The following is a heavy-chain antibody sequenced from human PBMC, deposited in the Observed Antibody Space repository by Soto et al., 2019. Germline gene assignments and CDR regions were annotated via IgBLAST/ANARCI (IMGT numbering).Heavy chain of an antibody. D-gene: IGHD2-15*01. J-gene: IGHJ4*02. CDR3: GKVLVGATGHTDSDS. CDR2: IYFDGST. Sequence: SETLSLTCAVSGASITSNFYYWGWIRRPPGKGLEWIGSIYFDGSTYYKSSLKSRVTISLDTSKNQFSLKLTSVTAADTALYYCGKVLVGATGHTDSDSWGPGTLVTVSS. V-gene: IGHV4-39*01. CDR1: GASITSNFYY.